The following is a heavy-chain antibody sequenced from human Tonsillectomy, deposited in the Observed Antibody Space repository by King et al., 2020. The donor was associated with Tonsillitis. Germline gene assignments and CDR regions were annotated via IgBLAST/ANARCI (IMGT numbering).Heavy chain of an antibody. CDR3: ARAHPYYYDSSGYYQSNWFDT. V-gene: IGHV4-4*07. CDR2: IYISGNT. D-gene: IGHD3-22*01. CDR1: GGSISSHY. J-gene: IGHJ5*02. Sequence: QLQESGPGLVKSSETLSLTCTVSGGSISSHYWSWIRQPAGKGLEWIGHIYISGNTNYNPSLKSRVTMSVDTSKNQFSLKLSYVTAADTAVYYCARAHPYYYDSSGYYQSNWFDTWGQGTLVTVSS.